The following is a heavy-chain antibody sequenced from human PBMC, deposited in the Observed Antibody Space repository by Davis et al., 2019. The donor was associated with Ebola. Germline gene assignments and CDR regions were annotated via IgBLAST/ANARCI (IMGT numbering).Heavy chain of an antibody. V-gene: IGHV5-51*01. CDR3: ASSHAPYYYDSSGYYAFDI. CDR1: GYSFNTYW. D-gene: IGHD3-22*01. J-gene: IGHJ3*02. CDR2: IYPGDSDT. Sequence: GGSLRLSCKGSGYSFNTYWIAWVRQMPGKGLEWMGIIYPGDSDTRYSPSFQGQVTISADKSISTAYLQWSSLKASDTAMYYCASSHAPYYYDSSGYYAFDIWGQGTMVTVSS.